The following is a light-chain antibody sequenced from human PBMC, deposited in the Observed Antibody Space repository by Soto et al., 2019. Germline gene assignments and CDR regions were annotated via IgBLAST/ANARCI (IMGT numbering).Light chain of an antibody. Sequence: QSALTQPPSASGSPGQSVTISCTGTSSDVGGYNYVSWYQHHPGKAPKLMVSEVSKRPSGVPDRFSGSKSGNTASLTVSGLQVEDEADYYCSSYAGHNNPYVFGGGTKVTVL. CDR2: EVS. V-gene: IGLV2-8*01. CDR3: SSYAGHNNPYV. J-gene: IGLJ1*01. CDR1: SSDVGGYNY.